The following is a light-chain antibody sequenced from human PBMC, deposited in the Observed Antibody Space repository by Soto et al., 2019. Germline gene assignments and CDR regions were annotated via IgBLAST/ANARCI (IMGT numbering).Light chain of an antibody. J-gene: IGKJ4*01. CDR1: QGIGDT. V-gene: IGKV3-15*01. Sequence: EVVMRHSPSTLSVSPGEAATLSCRASQGIGDTLAWYQHKTGQTPRILIYDTSTRATGVPDRLSGSRSGTEFNLTINRLQSEDFAVYYCQSYNNWPLTFGGGTKVDIK. CDR2: DTS. CDR3: QSYNNWPLT.